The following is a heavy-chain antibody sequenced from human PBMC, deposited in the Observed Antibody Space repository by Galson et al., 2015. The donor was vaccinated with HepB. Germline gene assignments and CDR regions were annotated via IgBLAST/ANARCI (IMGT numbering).Heavy chain of an antibody. CDR1: GFTFSSYA. J-gene: IGHJ4*02. D-gene: IGHD2-2*01. CDR3: AKGVIVLVPAAADY. V-gene: IGHV3-23*01. CDR2: IGGSGDNT. Sequence: SLRLSCAASGFTFSSYAMNWVRQAPGKGLEWVSAIGGSGDNTYYADSVKGRFTISRDNSKDTVYLQMNSLRAEDTAVYYCAKGVIVLVPAAADYWGQGTLVIVSS.